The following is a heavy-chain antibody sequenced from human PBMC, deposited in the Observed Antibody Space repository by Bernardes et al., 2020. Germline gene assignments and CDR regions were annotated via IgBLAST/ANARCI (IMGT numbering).Heavy chain of an antibody. D-gene: IGHD1-26*01. CDR3: AKSEGNLVDAEGFDY. CDR2: ISGSGFST. V-gene: IGHV3-23*01. J-gene: IGHJ4*02. CDR1: GFSYSNSA. Sequence: GGSLRLSCAASGFSYSNSAMNWVRQAPGKGLEWVSAISGSGFSTYYADSVKGRFTISRDNSKNALYLQMNSLRAEDTAVYYCAKSEGNLVDAEGFDYWGQGTLVTVSS.